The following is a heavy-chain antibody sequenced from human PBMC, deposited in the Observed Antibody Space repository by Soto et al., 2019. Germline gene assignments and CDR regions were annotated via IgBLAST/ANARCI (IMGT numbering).Heavy chain of an antibody. CDR1: GGSISSSSYY. Sequence: PSETLSLTCTVSGGSISSSSYYWGWIRQPPGKGLEWIGSIYYSGSTYYNPSLKSRVTISVDTSKNQFSLKLSSVTAADTAVYYCARALRSDYDSSGYYSGFDYWGQGTLVTVSS. CDR3: ARALRSDYDSSGYYSGFDY. D-gene: IGHD3-22*01. J-gene: IGHJ4*02. CDR2: IYYSGST. V-gene: IGHV4-39*01.